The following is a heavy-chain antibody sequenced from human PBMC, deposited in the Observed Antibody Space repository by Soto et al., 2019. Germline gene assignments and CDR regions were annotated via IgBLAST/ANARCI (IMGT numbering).Heavy chain of an antibody. J-gene: IGHJ4*02. Sequence: QVPLVESGGGVVQPGRPLRLSCAASGFTFSSYAMHWVRQAPGKGLEWVAVISYDGSNKYYADSVKGRFTISRDNSKNTLYLQMNSLRAEDTAVYYCARDPDYDFWGHFDYWGQGTLVTVSS. CDR3: ARDPDYDFWGHFDY. V-gene: IGHV3-30-3*01. CDR1: GFTFSSYA. CDR2: ISYDGSNK. D-gene: IGHD3-3*01.